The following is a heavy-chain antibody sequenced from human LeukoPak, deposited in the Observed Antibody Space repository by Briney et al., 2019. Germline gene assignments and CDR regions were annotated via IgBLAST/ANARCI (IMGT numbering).Heavy chain of an antibody. D-gene: IGHD3-22*01. CDR2: IYYSGST. CDR3: ARAPQYYDSSGYYYYYMDV. J-gene: IGHJ6*03. V-gene: IGHV4-59*01. CDR1: GGSLSTYY. Sequence: SETLSLTCTVSGGSLSTYYWSWIRQPPGKGLEWIGYIYYSGSTNYNPSLKSRVTLSVDTSKNQFSLNLSSVTAADTAVYYCARAPQYYDSSGYYYYYMDVWGKGTTVTVSS.